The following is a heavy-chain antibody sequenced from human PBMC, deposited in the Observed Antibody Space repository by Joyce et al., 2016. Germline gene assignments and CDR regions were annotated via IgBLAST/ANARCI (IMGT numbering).Heavy chain of an antibody. V-gene: IGHV1-3*04. CDR1: GYTFTIHT. CDR3: ARYTGFAQAFDS. J-gene: IGHJ5*01. CDR2: INTGNGNT. D-gene: IGHD1-1*01. Sequence: QVRLVQSGTEVKKPGASVKVACKASGYTFTIHTRHWVRQAPGQRLEWMGWINTGNGNTKYSQKFQDRVTIVRDSSANTTDLELTGLKSDDTAMYFWARYTGFAQAFDSWGQGTLVIVSS.